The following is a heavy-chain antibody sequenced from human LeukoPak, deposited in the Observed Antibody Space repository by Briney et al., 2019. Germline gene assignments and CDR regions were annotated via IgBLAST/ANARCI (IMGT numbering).Heavy chain of an antibody. CDR2: IYTSGST. CDR1: GGSISSGSYY. D-gene: IGHD6-13*01. CDR3: ARSKTGYSSSWYDGGFVP. Sequence: SETLSLTCTVSGGSISSGSYYWSWIRQPAGKGLEWIGRIYTSGSTNYNPSLKSRVTISVDTSKNQFSLKLSSVTAADTAVYYCARSKTGYSSSWYDGGFVPWGQGTLVTVSS. J-gene: IGHJ5*02. V-gene: IGHV4-61*02.